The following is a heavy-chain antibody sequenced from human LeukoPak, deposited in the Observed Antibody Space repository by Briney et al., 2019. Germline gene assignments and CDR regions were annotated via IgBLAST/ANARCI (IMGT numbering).Heavy chain of an antibody. V-gene: IGHV3-15*01. CDR2: IKSKTDGGTT. Sequence: GGSLRLSCAASGFTLSNAWMSWVRQPPGKGLEWLGQIKSKTDGGTTDYAAPVKGRFTISRDDSKNTLYLQMNSLKTEDTAVYYCTRQQLVLDYWGQGTLVTVSS. D-gene: IGHD6-13*01. CDR1: GFTLSNAW. CDR3: TRQQLVLDY. J-gene: IGHJ4*02.